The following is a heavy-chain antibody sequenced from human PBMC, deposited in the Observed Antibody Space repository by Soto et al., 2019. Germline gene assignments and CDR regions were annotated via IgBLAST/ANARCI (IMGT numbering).Heavy chain of an antibody. V-gene: IGHV4-59*01. J-gene: IGHJ4*02. CDR1: GGSISSYY. Sequence: QVQLQEWGPGLVKPSETLSLTCTVSGGSISSYYWSWIRQPPGKGLEWIGYIYYSGSTNYNPSLKSRVTISVDTSKNQFSLKLSSVTAADTAVYYCARRYGRNFDYWGQGTLVTVSS. D-gene: IGHD1-20*01. CDR3: ARRYGRNFDY. CDR2: IYYSGST.